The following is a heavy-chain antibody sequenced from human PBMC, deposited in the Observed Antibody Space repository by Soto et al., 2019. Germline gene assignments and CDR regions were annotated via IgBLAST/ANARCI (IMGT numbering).Heavy chain of an antibody. J-gene: IGHJ4*02. CDR3: AKVRLGELSSFDY. CDR2: IKQDGSEK. V-gene: IGHV3-7*01. D-gene: IGHD3-16*02. CDR1: GFVFSDYS. Sequence: EVQLVDSGGGLVQPGGSLRLSCAASGFVFSDYSMSWVRQAPGKGLEWVANIKQDGSEKYYVDSVKGRFTISRDNAKNSLYLQMDSLRAEDAAVYYCAKVRLGELSSFDYWGQGTLVTVSS.